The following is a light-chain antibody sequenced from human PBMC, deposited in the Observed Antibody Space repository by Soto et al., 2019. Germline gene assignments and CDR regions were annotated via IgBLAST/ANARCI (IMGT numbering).Light chain of an antibody. Sequence: QSALTQPASVSGSPGQSITISCTGTSSDVGGYYSVSWYQQHPGKAPKLMIYDVTNRPSGVSNRFSGSKSGNTASLTISVLQAEDEADYYCSSYTSSSTDVFGTGTKLTVL. J-gene: IGLJ1*01. CDR1: SSDVGGYYS. CDR2: DVT. CDR3: SSYTSSSTDV. V-gene: IGLV2-14*01.